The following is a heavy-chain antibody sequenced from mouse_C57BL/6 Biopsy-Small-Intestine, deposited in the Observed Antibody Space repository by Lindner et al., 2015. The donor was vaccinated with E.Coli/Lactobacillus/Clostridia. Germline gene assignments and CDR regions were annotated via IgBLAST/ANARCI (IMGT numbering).Heavy chain of an antibody. CDR1: GFNIKDYY. Sequence: VQLQESGAELVKPGASVKLSCTASGFNIKDYYMHWVKQRTEQGLEWIGRIDPEDGETKYAPKFQGKATITADISSNTAYLQLSSLTSEDTAVYYCAGEGNYGWYFDVWGTGTTVTVSS. V-gene: IGHV14-2*01. J-gene: IGHJ1*03. CDR2: IDPEDGET. D-gene: IGHD2-1*01. CDR3: AGEGNYGWYFDV.